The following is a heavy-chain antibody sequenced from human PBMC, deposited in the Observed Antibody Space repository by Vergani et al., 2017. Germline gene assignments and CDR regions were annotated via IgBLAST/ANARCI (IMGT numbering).Heavy chain of an antibody. CDR3: AKSGFVGAFET. CDR1: GFTFSDFW. Sequence: EVQLLESGGGLVQPGGSLRLSCTASGFTFSDFWMTWVRQVPGKGLEWVANIMPDGSATMYADSLRGRFSISRDNAKNSLHLHMSSLRVEDTAVYFCAKSGFVGAFETGGQGTMVTVSS. J-gene: IGHJ3*02. D-gene: IGHD6-6*01. V-gene: IGHV3-7*01. CDR2: IMPDGSAT.